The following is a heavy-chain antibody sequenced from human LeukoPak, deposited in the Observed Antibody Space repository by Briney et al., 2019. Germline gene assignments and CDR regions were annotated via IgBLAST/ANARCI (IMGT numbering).Heavy chain of an antibody. CDR2: ISGSSGYI. CDR3: ARDSIVGATTPEYFQH. Sequence: GGSLRLSCAASGFTFSSYSMNWVRQAPGKGLEWVASISGSSGYIYYADSVKGRFTISRDNAKNSLYLQMNSLRAEDTAVYYCARDSIVGATTPEYFQHWGQGTLVAVSS. V-gene: IGHV3-21*01. J-gene: IGHJ1*01. CDR1: GFTFSSYS. D-gene: IGHD1-26*01.